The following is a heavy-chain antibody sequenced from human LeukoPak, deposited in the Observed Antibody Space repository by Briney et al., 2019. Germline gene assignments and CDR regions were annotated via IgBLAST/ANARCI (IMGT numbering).Heavy chain of an antibody. J-gene: IGHJ4*02. CDR1: GFNFSGSA. Sequence: GGSLKLSCAASGFNFSGSAIHWVRQASGKGLEWVGRIRSKSHSYATTYAASLKGRFTISRDDSKNTTYLQLSSLKTDDTAVYYCTRRSIASTRTDDYWGQGTLVTVSS. CDR2: IRSKSHSYAT. D-gene: IGHD6-13*01. V-gene: IGHV3-73*01. CDR3: TRRSIASTRTDDY.